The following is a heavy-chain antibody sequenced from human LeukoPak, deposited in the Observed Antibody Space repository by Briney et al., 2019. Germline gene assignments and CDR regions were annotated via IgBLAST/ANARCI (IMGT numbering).Heavy chain of an antibody. J-gene: IGHJ4*02. D-gene: IGHD3-22*01. CDR1: GVSVTTYA. Sequence: HPGGSLRLSCAASGVSVTTYAMSWVRQAPGKGLEWVSRILGDGTFTYYSDSVKGRFTIPRDSSTNTLHLQMNSLRAEDTAVYFCAKDMYNYDSPYFDSWGQGTLVTVSS. CDR2: ILGDGTFT. V-gene: IGHV3-23*01. CDR3: AKDMYNYDSPYFDS.